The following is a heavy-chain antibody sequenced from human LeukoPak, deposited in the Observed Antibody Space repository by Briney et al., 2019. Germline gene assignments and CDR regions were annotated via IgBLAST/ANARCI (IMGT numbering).Heavy chain of an antibody. CDR1: GGSISSYY. Sequence: PSETLSLTCTVSGGSISSYYWNWIRQPPGKGLEWIGYIYYSGSTSYNPSLKSRVTISVDTSKNQFSLKPSSVTAADTAVYYCARHGYSGYDLRLPWGQGTLVTVSS. CDR2: IYYSGST. D-gene: IGHD5-12*01. V-gene: IGHV4-59*08. CDR3: ARHGYSGYDLRLP. J-gene: IGHJ5*02.